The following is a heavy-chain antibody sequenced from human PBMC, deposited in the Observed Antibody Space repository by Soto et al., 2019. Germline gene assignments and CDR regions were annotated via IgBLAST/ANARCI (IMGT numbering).Heavy chain of an antibody. CDR1: GGSISSYY. CDR2: IYYSGST. D-gene: IGHD3-10*01. CDR3: ARDHHGGYYYGSGSYYRGTGMDV. V-gene: IGHV4-59*01. Sequence: SETLSLTCTVSGGSISSYYWSWIRQPPGKGLEWIGYIYYSGSTNYNPSLKSRVTISVDTSKNQFSLKLSSVTAADTAVYYCARDHHGGYYYGSGSYYRGTGMDVWGQGTTVTVSS. J-gene: IGHJ6*02.